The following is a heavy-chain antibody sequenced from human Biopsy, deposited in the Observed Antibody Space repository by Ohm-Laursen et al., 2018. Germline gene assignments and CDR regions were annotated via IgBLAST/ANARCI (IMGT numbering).Heavy chain of an antibody. D-gene: IGHD2-15*01. CDR3: AKGQDLRGGAEYFQH. V-gene: IGHV1-2*02. CDR1: GYTFTGQY. Sequence: EASVKASCKASGYTFTGQYLHWVRQVPGQGLEWMGWINPHSGTTKFAQDFQGRVTMTRDTSITTAYMELRRLRSDDTAVYYCAKGQDLRGGAEYFQHWGQGALVTVSS. J-gene: IGHJ1*01. CDR2: INPHSGTT.